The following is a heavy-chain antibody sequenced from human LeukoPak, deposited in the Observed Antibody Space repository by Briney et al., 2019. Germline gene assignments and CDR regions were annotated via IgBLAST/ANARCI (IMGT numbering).Heavy chain of an antibody. Sequence: GGSLRLSCAASGFTFSSYSMSWVRQAPGKGLEWVSGIYSGGSTYYADSVKGRFTISRDNSKNTLYLQMNSLRAEDTAVYYCARDRHYYDSSGERGNYGMDVWGQGTTVTVSS. CDR3: ARDRHYYDSSGERGNYGMDV. CDR2: IYSGGST. CDR1: GFTFSSYS. V-gene: IGHV3-66*01. J-gene: IGHJ6*02. D-gene: IGHD3-22*01.